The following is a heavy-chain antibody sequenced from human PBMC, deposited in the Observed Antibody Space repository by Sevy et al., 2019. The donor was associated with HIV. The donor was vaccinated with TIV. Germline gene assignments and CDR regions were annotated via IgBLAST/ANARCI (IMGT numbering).Heavy chain of an antibody. CDR3: AKGRAVAGFDY. CDR2: ISGSGGST. Sequence: GGSLRLSCAASGFTFRDAWMTWVRQAPGKGLEWVSAISGSGGSTYYADSVKGRFTISRDNSKNTLYLQMNSLRAEDTAVYYCAKGRAVAGFDYWGQGTLVTVSS. V-gene: IGHV3-23*01. CDR1: GFTFRDAW. J-gene: IGHJ4*02. D-gene: IGHD6-19*01.